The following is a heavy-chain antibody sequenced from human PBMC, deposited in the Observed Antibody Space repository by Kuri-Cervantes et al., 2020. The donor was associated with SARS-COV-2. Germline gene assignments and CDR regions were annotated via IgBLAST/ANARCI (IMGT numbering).Heavy chain of an antibody. CDR2: IIPIFGTA. D-gene: IGHD3-22*01. J-gene: IGHJ4*02. CDR1: GGTFSSYA. Sequence: SVKVSCKASGGTFSSYAISWVRQAPGQGLKWMGGIIPIFGTANYAQKFQGRVTITADESTSTAYMELSSLRSEDTAVYYCARGESPTTYYYDSNYYFDYWGQGTLVTVSS. CDR3: ARGESPTTYYYDSNYYFDY. V-gene: IGHV1-69*13.